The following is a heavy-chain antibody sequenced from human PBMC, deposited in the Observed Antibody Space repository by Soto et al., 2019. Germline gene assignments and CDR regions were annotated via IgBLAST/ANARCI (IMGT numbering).Heavy chain of an antibody. CDR2: IYTSGST. J-gene: IGHJ6*02. Sequence: QVQLQESRPGLVKPSETLSLTCTVSGGSISSYYWSWIRQPAGQGLEWIGRIYTSGSTNYNPSLKSRVIMSVDTSKNHFSLKLSSVTAAYKAVYYCAGGSSSWYFYYYGMDVWGQGTTVTVSS. CDR3: AGGSSSWYFYYYGMDV. D-gene: IGHD6-13*01. CDR1: GGSISSYY. V-gene: IGHV4-4*07.